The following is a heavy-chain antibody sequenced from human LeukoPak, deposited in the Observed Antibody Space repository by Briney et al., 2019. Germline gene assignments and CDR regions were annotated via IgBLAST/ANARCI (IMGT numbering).Heavy chain of an antibody. J-gene: IGHJ5*02. CDR2: IYYSGST. Sequence: SETLSLTCTVSGGSISSYYWNWIRQPPGKGLEWIGYIYYSGSTNYNPSLKSRVTISVDTSKNQFSLKLSSVTAADTAVYYCARSNYYGSGSYYNVWFDPWGQGTLVTVSS. V-gene: IGHV4-59*08. D-gene: IGHD3-10*01. CDR1: GGSISSYY. CDR3: ARSNYYGSGSYYNVWFDP.